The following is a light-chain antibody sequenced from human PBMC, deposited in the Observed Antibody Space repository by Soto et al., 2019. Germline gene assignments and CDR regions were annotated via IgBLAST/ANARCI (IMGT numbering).Light chain of an antibody. CDR3: QQRSKWPIT. V-gene: IGKV3-11*01. J-gene: IGKJ5*01. CDR2: DAF. CDR1: QTVRTY. Sequence: EIVLTHLLSTLSLIQGERATLSCRASQTVRTYLAWYQQKPGQAPRLLIYDAFNRATGIPARFSGSGSGTDFTLTISSLEPEDFAVYYCQQRSKWPITFGQGTLL.